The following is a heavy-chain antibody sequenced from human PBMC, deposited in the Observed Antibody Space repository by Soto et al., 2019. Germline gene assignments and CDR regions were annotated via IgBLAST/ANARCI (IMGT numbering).Heavy chain of an antibody. D-gene: IGHD6-13*01. CDR2: ISYDGSNK. J-gene: IGHJ4*02. CDR3: ARDELPIAAAGNFDY. Sequence: QVQLVESGGGVVQPGRSLRLSCAASGFTFSSYAMHWVRQAPGKGLEWVAVISYDGSNKYYADSVKGRFTISRDNSKNTLYLQMNSLRAEDTAVYYCARDELPIAAAGNFDYWGQGTLVTVSS. CDR1: GFTFSSYA. V-gene: IGHV3-30-3*01.